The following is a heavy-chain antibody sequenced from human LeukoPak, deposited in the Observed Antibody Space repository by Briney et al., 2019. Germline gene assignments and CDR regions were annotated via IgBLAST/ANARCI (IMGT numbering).Heavy chain of an antibody. V-gene: IGHV3-48*03. Sequence: GGSLRLSCAASGFTFSSFEMNRVRQAPGKGLEWVSYISSSGDTIYYADSVKGRFTISRDNAKNSLYLQMNSLRAEDTAVYYCASLDGGIDFDYWGQGTLVTVSS. D-gene: IGHD3-16*01. CDR1: GFTFSSFE. CDR3: ASLDGGIDFDY. CDR2: ISSSGDTI. J-gene: IGHJ4*02.